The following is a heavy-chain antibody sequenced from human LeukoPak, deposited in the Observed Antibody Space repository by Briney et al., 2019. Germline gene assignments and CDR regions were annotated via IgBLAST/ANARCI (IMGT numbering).Heavy chain of an antibody. Sequence: GGSLRLSCAASGFTFDDYAMHWVRQAPGKGLEWVSGISWNSGSIGYADSVKGRFTISRDNAKNSLYLQMNSLRAEDTALYYCAKDTFYGGNLVVGEPWFDPWGQGTLVTVSS. J-gene: IGHJ5*02. V-gene: IGHV3-9*01. CDR2: ISWNSGSI. D-gene: IGHD4-23*01. CDR1: GFTFDDYA. CDR3: AKDTFYGGNLVVGEPWFDP.